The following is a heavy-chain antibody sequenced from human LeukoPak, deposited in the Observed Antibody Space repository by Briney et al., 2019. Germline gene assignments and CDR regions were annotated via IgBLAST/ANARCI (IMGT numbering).Heavy chain of an antibody. J-gene: IGHJ4*02. D-gene: IGHD6-13*01. CDR3: ARSSIAAQKTGIDY. CDR1: EFAFSTYN. Sequence: GGSLRLSCAASEFAFSTYNMNWVRQAPGKGLEWVSTGSSTTYYADSVKGRFTISRDNVENSLYLQMNSLRDEDTAVYYCARSSIAAQKTGIDYWGQGTLVTVSS. V-gene: IGHV3-48*02. CDR2: STGSSTT.